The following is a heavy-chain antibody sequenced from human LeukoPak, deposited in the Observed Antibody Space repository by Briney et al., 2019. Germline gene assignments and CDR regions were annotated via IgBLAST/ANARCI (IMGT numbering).Heavy chain of an antibody. V-gene: IGHV4-61*08. J-gene: IGHJ6*02. Sequence: SETLSLTCTVSGGSISSGGYYWSWIRQHPGKGLEWIGYIYYSGSTNYNPSLKSRVTISVDTSKNQFSLKLSSVTAADTAVYYCARGRAGSYYYYGMDVWGQGTTVTVSS. D-gene: IGHD6-19*01. CDR1: GGSISSGGYY. CDR3: ARGRAGSYYYYGMDV. CDR2: IYYSGST.